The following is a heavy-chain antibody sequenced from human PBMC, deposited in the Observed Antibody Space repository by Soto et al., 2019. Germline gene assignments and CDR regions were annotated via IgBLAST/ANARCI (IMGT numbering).Heavy chain of an antibody. J-gene: IGHJ4*02. CDR2: ISSSGRTI. CDR1: GFTFSGYY. V-gene: IGHV3-11*01. Sequence: GGSLRLSCAASGFTFSGYYMSWIRQAPGKGLEWVSYISSSGRTIYHTDSVKGRFTVSRDNAKDSLFLQMNSLRAEDTAVYFCASGYIYGKLDYWGQGARVTVSS. D-gene: IGHD5-18*01. CDR3: ASGYIYGKLDY.